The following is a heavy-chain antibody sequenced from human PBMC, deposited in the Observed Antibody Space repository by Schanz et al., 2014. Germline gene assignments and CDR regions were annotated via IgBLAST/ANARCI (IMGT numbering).Heavy chain of an antibody. V-gene: IGHV3-30*02. CDR1: GFSFSGYG. CDR2: IRFDASAK. Sequence: VQLVESGGGLVKPGGSLRLSCAASGFSFSGYGMHWVRQAPGKGLEWVAYIRFDASAKYYGDSVEGRFTISRDNAKNTLYLQMNSLRTEDTAVYFCAKSYDTSGYSGFDYWGQGTLVTVSS. D-gene: IGHD3-22*01. CDR3: AKSYDTSGYSGFDY. J-gene: IGHJ4*02.